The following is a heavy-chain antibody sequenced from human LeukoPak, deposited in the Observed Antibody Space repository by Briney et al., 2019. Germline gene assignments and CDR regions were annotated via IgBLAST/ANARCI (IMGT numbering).Heavy chain of an antibody. V-gene: IGHV4-59*01. J-gene: IGHJ4*02. CDR1: GGSFIGYY. D-gene: IGHD2-15*01. CDR2: IYYSGST. Sequence: SETLSLTCAVYGGSFIGYYWSWIRQPPGKGLEWIGYIYYSGSTNYNPSLKSRVTISVDTSKNQFSLKLSSVTAADTAVYYCARGRYCSGGSCFDYWGQGTLVTVSS. CDR3: ARGRYCSGGSCFDY.